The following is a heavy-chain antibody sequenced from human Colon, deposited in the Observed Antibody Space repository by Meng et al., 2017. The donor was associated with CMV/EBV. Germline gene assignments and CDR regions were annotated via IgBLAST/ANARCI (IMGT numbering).Heavy chain of an antibody. V-gene: IGHV3-30*18. CDR3: AKSPASEAY. CDR1: GFALSSFG. Sequence: GLSCAASGFALSSFGMHWVRQAPGKGLEWVAVISHDGTNKSYTDSVRGRFTISRDNSKSTLSLQMNSLRAEDTAVYYCAKSPASEAYWGQGTLVTVSS. CDR2: ISHDGTNK. J-gene: IGHJ4*02.